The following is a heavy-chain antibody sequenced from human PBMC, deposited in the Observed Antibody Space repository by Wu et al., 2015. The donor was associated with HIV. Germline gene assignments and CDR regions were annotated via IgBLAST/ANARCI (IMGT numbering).Heavy chain of an antibody. Sequence: QVQLVQSGAEVKKPGASVKVSCKASGYTFTSYYMHWVRQAPGQGLEWMGIINPSGGSTSYAQKFQGRVTMTRDTSTSTVYMELNSLRSDDTAVYYCASSSSWLLFRPFDYWGQGTLVTVSS. CDR1: GYTFTSYY. V-gene: IGHV1-46*01. CDR2: INPSGGST. D-gene: IGHD3-3*01. CDR3: ASSSSWLLFRPFDY. J-gene: IGHJ4*02.